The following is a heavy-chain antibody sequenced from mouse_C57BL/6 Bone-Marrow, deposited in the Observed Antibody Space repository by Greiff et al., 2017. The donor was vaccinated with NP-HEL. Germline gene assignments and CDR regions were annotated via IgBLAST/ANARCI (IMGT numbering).Heavy chain of an antibody. V-gene: IGHV1-82*01. CDR2: IYPGDGDT. CDR3: ALYYGSSCPWFAY. CDR1: GYAFSSSW. Sequence: QVQLQQSGPELVKPGASVKISCKASGYAFSSSWMNWVKQRPGKCLEWIGRIYPGDGDTNYHGQLQCKATMTADKSSSTAYMQLSSLTSEDSAVYFCALYYGSSCPWFAYWGQGTLVTVSA. D-gene: IGHD1-1*01. J-gene: IGHJ3*01.